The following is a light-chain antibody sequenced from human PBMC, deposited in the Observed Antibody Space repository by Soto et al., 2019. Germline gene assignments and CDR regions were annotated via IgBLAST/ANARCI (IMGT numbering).Light chain of an antibody. J-gene: IGLJ3*02. V-gene: IGLV1-40*01. Sequence: QSVLTQPPSVSGAPGQRVTISCTGSSSNIGAGYDVHWYHQLPGTAPKLLIYGNSNRPSGVPDRFSGSKSGTSASLAITGLQAEDEADYYCQSYASSLSGWVFGGGTKVTVL. CDR2: GNS. CDR3: QSYASSLSGWV. CDR1: SSNIGAGYD.